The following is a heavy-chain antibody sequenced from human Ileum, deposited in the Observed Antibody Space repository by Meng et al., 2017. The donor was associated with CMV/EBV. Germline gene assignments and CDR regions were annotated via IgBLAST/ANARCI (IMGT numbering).Heavy chain of an antibody. J-gene: IGHJ4*02. CDR3: AREIIMAARAFGY. D-gene: IGHD5-12*01. V-gene: IGHV1-2*02. Sequence: VQVAQAGTEVKKPGASVKVSCKASGYTFTDYYMHWVRQAPGQGLEWMGWIKPHSGDTKYEKKFQGRVTMTSDTSISTVYMELTRLTPDDTAIYYCAREIIMAARAFGYWGQGTLVTVSS. CDR2: IKPHSGDT. CDR1: GYTFTDYY.